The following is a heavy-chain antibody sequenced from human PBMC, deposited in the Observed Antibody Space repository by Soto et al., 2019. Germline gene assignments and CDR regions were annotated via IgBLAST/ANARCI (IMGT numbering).Heavy chain of an antibody. D-gene: IGHD5-18*01. CDR3: AREEDTAMVSHFDY. V-gene: IGHV3-74*01. Sequence: SLRLSCAASGYTFSNYWMHWVRQAPGKGLVWISRINTDGTTTGYADSVKGRFTISRDNSKNTLYLQMNSLRAEDTAVYYCAREEDTAMVSHFDYWGQGTLVTVSS. CDR1: GYTFSNYW. CDR2: INTDGTTT. J-gene: IGHJ4*02.